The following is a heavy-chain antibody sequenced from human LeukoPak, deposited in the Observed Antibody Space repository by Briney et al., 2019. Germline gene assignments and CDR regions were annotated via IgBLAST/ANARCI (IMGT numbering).Heavy chain of an antibody. D-gene: IGHD6-6*01. V-gene: IGHV1-24*01. CDR1: GYTLTELS. CDR2: FDPEDGET. Sequence: ASVKVSCKVSGYTLTELSMHWVRQAPGKGLEWMGGFDPEDGETIYAQKFQGRVTMTEDTSTDTAYMELSSLRSEDTAVYYCARVSSIAARPGYFDYWGQGTLVTVSS. CDR3: ARVSSIAARPGYFDY. J-gene: IGHJ4*02.